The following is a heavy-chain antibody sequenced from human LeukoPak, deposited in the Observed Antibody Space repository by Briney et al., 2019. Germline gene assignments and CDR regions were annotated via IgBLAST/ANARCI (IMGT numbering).Heavy chain of an antibody. J-gene: IGHJ6*02. D-gene: IGHD4-17*01. CDR2: IYYSGTT. CDR1: GGSISSYY. V-gene: IGHV4-59*01. CDR3: AREDPQTTVPEGMDV. Sequence: SETLSLTCTVSGGSISSYYWSWIRQPPGKGLEWIGYIYYSGTTNYNPSLKSRVTISVDTSKNQFSLQLRSVTAADTAVYYCAREDPQTTVPEGMDVWGQGTTVTVSS.